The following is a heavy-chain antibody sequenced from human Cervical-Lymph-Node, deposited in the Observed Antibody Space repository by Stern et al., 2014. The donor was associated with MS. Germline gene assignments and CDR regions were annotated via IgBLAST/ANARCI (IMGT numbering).Heavy chain of an antibody. CDR3: ARAQTGWVTSSFFAP. V-gene: IGHV1-69*01. Sequence: QLVQSGAEVKKPGSSVKVSCKPSGGTFNISYIHWVRQAPGQGLEWMGGIIPFLGTANVAQRFQGRVTLSADESTSTAYMELYSLRSEDTAMYYCARAQTGWVTSSFFAPWGQGTLVTVSS. CDR2: IIPFLGTA. J-gene: IGHJ5*01. CDR1: GGTFNISY. D-gene: IGHD1-14*01.